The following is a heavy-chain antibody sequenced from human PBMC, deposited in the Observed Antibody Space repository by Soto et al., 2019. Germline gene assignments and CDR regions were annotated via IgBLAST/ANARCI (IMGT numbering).Heavy chain of an antibody. CDR2: IKFDGSTT. D-gene: IGHD3-16*01. V-gene: IGHV3-74*01. J-gene: IGHJ6*03. Sequence: EVQLVESGGGLVQPGGSLRLSCAASGFTFSNYWMHWVRQGPGKGLVWVSRIKFDGSTTTYADAVRGRFTISRDNAENTVYLQMSSLGAEDTAVYYCARGAYHAHYTDVWGKGTTVSVSS. CDR3: ARGAYHAHYTDV. CDR1: GFTFSNYW.